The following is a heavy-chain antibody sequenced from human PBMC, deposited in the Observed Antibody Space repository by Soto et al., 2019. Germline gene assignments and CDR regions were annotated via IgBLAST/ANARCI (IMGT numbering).Heavy chain of an antibody. J-gene: IGHJ4*02. D-gene: IGHD6-19*01. CDR3: ARYSPSWGAVAGTGIDY. Sequence: GGSLRLSCAASGFNFSSYWMSWVRQAPGKGLEWVANIKQDGSEKYYVDSVKGRFTISRDNAKNSLYLQMNSLRAEDTAVYYCARYSPSWGAVAGTGIDYWGQGTLVTVSS. CDR2: IKQDGSEK. CDR1: GFNFSSYW. V-gene: IGHV3-7*01.